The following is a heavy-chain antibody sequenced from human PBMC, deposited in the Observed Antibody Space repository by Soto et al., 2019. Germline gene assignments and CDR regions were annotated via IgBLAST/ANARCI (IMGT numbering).Heavy chain of an antibody. Sequence: ASVKVSCKASGYTFTSYGISWVRQAPGQGLEWMGWISAYNGNTNYAQKLQGRVTMTTDTSTSTAYMELRSLRSDDTAVYYCAREDSSGWYVLGSFEYWGQGTLVTVSS. V-gene: IGHV1-18*01. J-gene: IGHJ4*02. CDR2: ISAYNGNT. D-gene: IGHD6-19*01. CDR3: AREDSSGWYVLGSFEY. CDR1: GYTFTSYG.